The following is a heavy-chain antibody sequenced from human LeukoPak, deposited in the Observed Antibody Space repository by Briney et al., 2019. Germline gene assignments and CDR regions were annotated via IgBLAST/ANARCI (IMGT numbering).Heavy chain of an antibody. J-gene: IGHJ4*02. D-gene: IGHD3-22*01. CDR1: GGTFSNYA. CDR2: IIPIFGTA. V-gene: IGHV1-69*06. Sequence: SVRVSCKASGGTFSNYAINWVRQAPGQGLEWMGGIIPIFGTANYAQKFQGRVTITADKSTSTVYMELNSLKSEDTAVYYCARGWDYDSGGRPTAYVYWGQGTLVTVSS. CDR3: ARGWDYDSGGRPTAYVY.